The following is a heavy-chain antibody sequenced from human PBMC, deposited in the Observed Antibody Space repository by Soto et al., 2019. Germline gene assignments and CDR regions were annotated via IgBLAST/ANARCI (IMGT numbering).Heavy chain of an antibody. CDR3: ASLLPGIAAAGGAGYYYYYYGMDV. D-gene: IGHD6-13*01. V-gene: IGHV3-21*01. J-gene: IGHJ6*02. CDR1: GFTFSSYS. Sequence: GGSLRLSCAASGFTFSSYSMNWVRQAPGKGLEWVSSISSSSSYIYYADSVKGRFTISRDNAKNSLYLQMNSLRAEDTAVYYCASLLPGIAAAGGAGYYYYYYGMDVWGQGTTVTVSS. CDR2: ISSSSSYI.